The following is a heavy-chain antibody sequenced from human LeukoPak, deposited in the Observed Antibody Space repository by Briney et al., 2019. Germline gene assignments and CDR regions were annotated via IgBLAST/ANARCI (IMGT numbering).Heavy chain of an antibody. CDR1: GFSLTTSGVG. V-gene: IGHV2-5*02. Sequence: SGPTLVKPTQTLTLTCTFSGFSLTTSGVGVGWIRQPPGKALEGLALTYWDDEKRYRPSLRTRLTITKDTSKSQVVLTMTNMDPVDTATYYCAHLYFYNTGGYSRAFDYWGQGTLVTVSS. J-gene: IGHJ4*02. CDR2: TYWDDEK. D-gene: IGHD2-8*02. CDR3: AHLYFYNTGGYSRAFDY.